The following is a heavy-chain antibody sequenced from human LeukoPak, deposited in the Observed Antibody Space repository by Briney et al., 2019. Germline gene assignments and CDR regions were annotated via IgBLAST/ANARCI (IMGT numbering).Heavy chain of an antibody. V-gene: IGHV1-18*01. D-gene: IGHD3-22*01. CDR2: ISAYNGNT. J-gene: IGHJ5*02. CDR3: ARGYYYDSSGYSFPKEFDP. Sequence: ASVKVSCKASGYTFTSYGISWVRQAPGQGLEWMGWISAYNGNTNYAQKLQGRVTMTTDTSTSTAYMELRSLRSDDTAVYYCARGYYYDSSGYSFPKEFDPWGQGTLVTVSS. CDR1: GYTFTSYG.